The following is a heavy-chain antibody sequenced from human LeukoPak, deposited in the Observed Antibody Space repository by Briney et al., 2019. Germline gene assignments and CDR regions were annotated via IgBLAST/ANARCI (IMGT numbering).Heavy chain of an antibody. J-gene: IGHJ5*02. V-gene: IGHV1-18*01. CDR3: ARIGWEATRYNWFDP. Sequence: ASVKVCCKASGYTFTSYGISWVRQAPGQGLEWMGWISAYNGNTNYAQKLQGRVTMTTDTSTSTAYMELRSLRADDTAVYYCARIGWEATRYNWFDPWGQGTLVTVSS. D-gene: IGHD1-26*01. CDR2: ISAYNGNT. CDR1: GYTFTSYG.